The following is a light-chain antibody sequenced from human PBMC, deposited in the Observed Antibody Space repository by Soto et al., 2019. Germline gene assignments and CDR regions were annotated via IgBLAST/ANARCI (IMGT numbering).Light chain of an antibody. CDR1: SSDVGVYNY. CDR2: EVN. V-gene: IGLV2-8*01. Sequence: QSALTQPPSASGSPGQSVTISCTGTSSDVGVYNYVSWYQQHPGKAPKLMIYEVNKRPSGVPDRFSGSKSGNTASLTISGLQAEDEAEYYCSSYTNINTRACVFGTGTKVNVI. CDR3: SSYTNINTRACV. J-gene: IGLJ1*01.